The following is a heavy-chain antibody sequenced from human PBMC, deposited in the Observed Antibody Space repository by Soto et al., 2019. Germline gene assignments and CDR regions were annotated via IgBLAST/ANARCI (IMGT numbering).Heavy chain of an antibody. CDR2: IYHRGST. Sequence: QVQLQESGPGLVKPSGTLSLTCAVSSGSISSSNWWSWVRQPPGKGLEWIGEIYHRGSTNYNPSLKSRVTISVDTSKHQFSLKISSVTAADTAVYYRARGCVAAAGGVRFDAFDIWGQGTMVTVSS. CDR1: SGSISSSNW. J-gene: IGHJ3*02. V-gene: IGHV4-4*02. D-gene: IGHD6-13*01. CDR3: ARGCVAAAGGVRFDAFDI.